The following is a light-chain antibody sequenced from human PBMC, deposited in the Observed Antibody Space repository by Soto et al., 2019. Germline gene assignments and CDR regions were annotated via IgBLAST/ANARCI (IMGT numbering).Light chain of an antibody. V-gene: IGKV3-20*01. CDR3: QHYGRSPLFT. CDR1: RSISDSY. J-gene: IGKJ3*01. Sequence: IFTQSPATLSLSPGERATLSCRASRSISDSYLFWYQQKPGQAPRLLIYGTSIRATGVSDRFSGSGSGTDFTLTXSRLEPEDVAVYYCQHYGRSPLFTFGPGNKV. CDR2: GTS.